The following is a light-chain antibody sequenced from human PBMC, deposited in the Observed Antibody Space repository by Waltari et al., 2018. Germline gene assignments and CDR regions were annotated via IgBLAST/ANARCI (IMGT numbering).Light chain of an antibody. J-gene: IGLJ2*01. Sequence: QSVLTQPPSASGTPGQRVSIPCSGSASNIGSDTVNWYQQLPGTAPKLLIYIDNRRPSGVPDRCSGSKSGTSASLAISGLQSEDEADYFCAAWDKSLNGVVFGGGTRLTVL. CDR2: IDN. CDR1: ASNIGSDT. CDR3: AAWDKSLNGVV. V-gene: IGLV1-44*01.